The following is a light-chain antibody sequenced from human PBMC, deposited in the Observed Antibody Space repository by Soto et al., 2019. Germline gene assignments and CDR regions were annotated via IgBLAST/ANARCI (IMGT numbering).Light chain of an antibody. V-gene: IGKV3-15*01. CDR2: GAS. J-gene: IGKJ5*01. Sequence: EIVMTQSPATLSVSPGERAILSCRASKSVSNNLAWYQQKPGQAPRLLIYGASTRATGIPDRFSGSGSGTEFTLSISSLQSEDCAVYYCQQRSNWPPSITFGQGTRLEIK. CDR3: QQRSNWPPSIT. CDR1: KSVSNN.